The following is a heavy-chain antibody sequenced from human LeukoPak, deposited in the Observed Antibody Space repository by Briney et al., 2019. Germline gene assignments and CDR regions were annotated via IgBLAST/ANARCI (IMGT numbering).Heavy chain of an antibody. Sequence: PSETLSLTCTVSGGSTSGFYWSWIRRPPGKGLEWIGYIHYSGSTNYNPSLKSRVIISLDTSKNQFSLRLSSVTAADTAVYYCARHARKRLTSNWDFWGQGTLVTVSS. CDR3: ARHARKRLTSNWDF. D-gene: IGHD2-21*02. V-gene: IGHV4-59*08. CDR2: IHYSGST. J-gene: IGHJ4*02. CDR1: GGSTSGFY.